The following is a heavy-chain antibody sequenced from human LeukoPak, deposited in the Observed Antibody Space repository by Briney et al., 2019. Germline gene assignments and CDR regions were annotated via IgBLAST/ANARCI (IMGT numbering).Heavy chain of an antibody. D-gene: IGHD2-2*01. J-gene: IGHJ4*02. CDR1: GGSISSSNW. V-gene: IGHV4-4*02. CDR3: ARDLGYQLLY. CDR2: IHDDGGF. Sequence: SETLSLTCAVSGGSISSSNWWSWVRQPPGKGLEWIGEIHDDGGFHCNPLLKGRVAMSMDRSQNQFSLRLSSVTAADTAVYYCARDLGYQLLYWGQGIQVTVSS.